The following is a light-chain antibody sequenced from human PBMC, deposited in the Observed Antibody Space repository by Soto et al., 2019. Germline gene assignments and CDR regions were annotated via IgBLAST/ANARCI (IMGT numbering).Light chain of an antibody. CDR2: GAS. CDR1: QSVNSN. J-gene: IGKJ1*01. CDR3: QQYNNWPPGT. Sequence: EIILTQSPATLSVSPGERATLSCRASQSVNSNLAWYQQKPGQAPRLRIYGASTRATGIPARFSGSGSGPEFTLTISSLQSEDFVIYYCQQYNNWPPGTFGQGTKVEIK. V-gene: IGKV3-15*01.